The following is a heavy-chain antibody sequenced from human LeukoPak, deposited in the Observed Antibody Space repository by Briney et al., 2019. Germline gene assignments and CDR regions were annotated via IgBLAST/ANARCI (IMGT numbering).Heavy chain of an antibody. J-gene: IGHJ4*02. CDR3: ARDPAYYDSSGLTDY. CDR1: GFTFSNYA. Sequence: PGRSLRLSCAASGFTFSNYAMHWVRQAPGKGLVWVSHINSDGSSTSYADSVKGRFTISRDNAKNTLYLQMNSLRAEDTAVYYCARDPAYYDSSGLTDYWGQGTLVTVSS. CDR2: INSDGSST. V-gene: IGHV3-74*01. D-gene: IGHD3-22*01.